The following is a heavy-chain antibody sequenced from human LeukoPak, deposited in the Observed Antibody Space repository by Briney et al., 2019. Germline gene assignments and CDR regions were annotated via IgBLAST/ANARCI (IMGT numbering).Heavy chain of an antibody. V-gene: IGHV1-8*03. D-gene: IGHD1-1*01. Sequence: ASVKVSCKASGYTFTSYDINWVRQATGQGLEWMGWMNPNSGNTGYAQKFQGRVTITRNTSISTAYMELSSLRSEDTAVYYCARVIGGRWYRYYYYYYMDVWGKGTTVTVSS. CDR2: MNPNSGNT. CDR1: GYTFTSYD. J-gene: IGHJ6*03. CDR3: ARVIGGRWYRYYYYYYMDV.